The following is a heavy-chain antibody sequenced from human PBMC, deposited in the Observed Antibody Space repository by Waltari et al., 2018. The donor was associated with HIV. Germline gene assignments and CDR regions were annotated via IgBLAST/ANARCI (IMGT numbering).Heavy chain of an antibody. Sequence: EVHLVESGGGLVQPGRSLRLSCTASGFTFGDYGISWYRQAPGKGLEGLSLIRGKAFSGSTEYAASVKGRVTVSRDDSKSIAYLQINSLKTEDTAVYYCTRSLLATANLWSGGYWGQGALVTVSS. V-gene: IGHV3-49*03. CDR2: IRGKAFSGST. CDR3: TRSLLATANLWSGGY. J-gene: IGHJ4*02. CDR1: GFTFGDYG. D-gene: IGHD2-21*02.